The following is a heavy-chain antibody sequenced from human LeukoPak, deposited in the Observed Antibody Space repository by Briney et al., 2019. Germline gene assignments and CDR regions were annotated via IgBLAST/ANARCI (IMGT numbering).Heavy chain of an antibody. J-gene: IGHJ6*02. D-gene: IGHD5-18*01. CDR3: AKAIGGYSYGYNNYYYGMDV. Sequence: GDTYYADSVKGRFTISRDNAKNSLYLQMNSLRAEDTALYYCAKAIGGYSYGYNNYYYGMDVWGQGTTVTVSS. CDR2: GDT. V-gene: IGHV3-9*01.